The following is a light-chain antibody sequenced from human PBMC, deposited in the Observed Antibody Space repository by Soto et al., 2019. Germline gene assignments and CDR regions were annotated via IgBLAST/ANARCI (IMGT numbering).Light chain of an antibody. CDR1: SSNIGAGYD. Sequence: QSVLTQPPSVSGAPGQRVTISCTGSSSNIGAGYDVHWYQQLPGTAAKLLIYGNSNRPSGVPDRFSGSKSGTSASLAITGLQAEDEADYYCQSSDSSLNVFGTGTKLTVL. CDR2: GNS. V-gene: IGLV1-40*01. CDR3: QSSDSSLNV. J-gene: IGLJ1*01.